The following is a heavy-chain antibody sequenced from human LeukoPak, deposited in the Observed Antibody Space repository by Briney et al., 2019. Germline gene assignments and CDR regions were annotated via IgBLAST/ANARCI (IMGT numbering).Heavy chain of an antibody. Sequence: PARSLTLSCAASAFTFSSYGMHWVRQAPGKGLEWVAVISYDGSNKYYADSVKGRFTISRDNSKNTLYLQMSRLRAEDTAENYCANKRGLSGYFVYWGQGTLVTVSS. J-gene: IGHJ4*02. D-gene: IGHD3-9*01. CDR1: AFTFSSYG. V-gene: IGHV3-30*18. CDR3: ANKRGLSGYFVY. CDR2: ISYDGSNK.